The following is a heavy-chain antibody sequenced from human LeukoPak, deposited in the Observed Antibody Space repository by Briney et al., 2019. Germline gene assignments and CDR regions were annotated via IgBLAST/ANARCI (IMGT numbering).Heavy chain of an antibody. D-gene: IGHD6-19*01. J-gene: IGHJ4*02. V-gene: IGHV3-23*01. CDR3: AKNEQWLTFDY. CDR2: ISISGTGT. CDR1: GFTFSSYA. Sequence: PGGSLRLSCAASGFTFSSYAMSWVRQAPGKGLEWVSSISISGTGTNYADSVKGRFTISRDNSRNTLYLQMNSLRAEDTAIYYCAKNEQWLTFDYWGQGSLVTVSS.